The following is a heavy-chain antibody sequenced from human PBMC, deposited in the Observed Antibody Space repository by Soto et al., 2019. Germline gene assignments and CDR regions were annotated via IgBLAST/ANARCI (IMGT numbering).Heavy chain of an antibody. Sequence: SVKVSCKASGGTFSSYAISWVRQAPGQGLEWMGGIIPIFGTANYAQKFQGRVTITADESKNQFSLKLSSVTAADTAVYYCAGYYDFWSGPGGWFDPWGQGTLVTVSS. CDR1: GGTFSSYA. CDR3: AGYYDFWSGPGGWFDP. D-gene: IGHD3-3*01. V-gene: IGHV1-69*13. CDR2: IIPIFGTA. J-gene: IGHJ5*02.